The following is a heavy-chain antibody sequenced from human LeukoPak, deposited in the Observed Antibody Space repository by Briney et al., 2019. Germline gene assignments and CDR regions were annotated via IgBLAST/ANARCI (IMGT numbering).Heavy chain of an antibody. J-gene: IGHJ5*02. CDR2: INPNSGGT. Sequence: ASVKVSCKASGYTFTGFYMHWVRQAPGQGLEWMGWINPNSGGTNYAQKFQGRVTTTRDTSINTAYMELSSLRSDDTAVFYCARAHLIAAPGYNWFDPWGQGTLVTVSS. D-gene: IGHD6-13*01. CDR1: GYTFTGFY. CDR3: ARAHLIAAPGYNWFDP. V-gene: IGHV1-2*02.